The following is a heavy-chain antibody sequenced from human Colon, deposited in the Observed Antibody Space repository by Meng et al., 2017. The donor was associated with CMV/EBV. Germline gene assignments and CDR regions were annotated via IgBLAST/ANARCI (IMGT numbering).Heavy chain of an antibody. CDR1: GFMFSGYI. CDR2: IRSSSNSI. Sequence: GGSLRLSCVASGFMFSGYIMTWVRQAPGKGLEWIASIRSSSNSIKYADSVRGRFTISPDNANNSMYLQMNSLTGDDTAVYYCARDGGSGRYYMSVDGMDVWGQGTTVTVSS. D-gene: IGHD3-10*01. CDR3: ARDGGSGRYYMSVDGMDV. V-gene: IGHV3-48*04. J-gene: IGHJ6*02.